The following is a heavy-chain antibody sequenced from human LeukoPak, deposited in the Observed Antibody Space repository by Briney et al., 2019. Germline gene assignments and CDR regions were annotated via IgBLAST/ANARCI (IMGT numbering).Heavy chain of an antibody. D-gene: IGHD5-18*01. Sequence: AGSLSLSCTASGFTISSYAMSWIRQAPGKGLEWVSAISGSYGSTYYADSVQGRFAISRVNSKNTLYMQMNSLRAEDTAVYYCAKDSARATGYSYGPGAFDIWGQGTMVTVSS. CDR3: AKDSARATGYSYGPGAFDI. CDR1: GFTISSYA. CDR2: ISGSYGST. V-gene: IGHV3-23*01. J-gene: IGHJ3*02.